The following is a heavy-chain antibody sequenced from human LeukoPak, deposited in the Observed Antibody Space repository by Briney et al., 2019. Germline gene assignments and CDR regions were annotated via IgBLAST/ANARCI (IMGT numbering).Heavy chain of an antibody. J-gene: IGHJ6*02. V-gene: IGHV3-66*02. D-gene: IGHD3-22*01. CDR1: GFTVSSNY. CDR2: IYSGGST. Sequence: PRGSLRLSCAASGFTVSSNYMSWVRQAPGKGLEWVSVIYSGGSTYYADSVKGRFTISRDNSKNTLYLQMNSLRAEDTAVYYCARATGPRNYYDSSGYWFSNYYYYGVDVWGQGTTVTVSS. CDR3: ARATGPRNYYDSSGYWFSNYYYYGVDV.